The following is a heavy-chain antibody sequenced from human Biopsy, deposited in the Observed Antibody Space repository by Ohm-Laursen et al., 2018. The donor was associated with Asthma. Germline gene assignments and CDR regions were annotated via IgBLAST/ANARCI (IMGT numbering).Heavy chain of an antibody. V-gene: IGHV3-30-3*02. CDR2: ISYDGSSI. CDR3: AKDGRGGTPDNWFDP. Sequence: SLRLSCAATRFTYEMHWVRQAPGKGLEWVAVISYDGSSIYYADSVKGRLTISRDNSKNTLYLQMNSLRAEDTAVYYCAKDGRGGTPDNWFDPWGQGTLVTVSS. J-gene: IGHJ5*02. CDR1: RFTYE. D-gene: IGHD1-7*01.